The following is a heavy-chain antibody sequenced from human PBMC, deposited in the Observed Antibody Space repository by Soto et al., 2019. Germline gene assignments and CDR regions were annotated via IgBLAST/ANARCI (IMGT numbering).Heavy chain of an antibody. CDR2: ISAYNGNT. V-gene: IGHV1-18*04. CDR3: ARDHLPKWELPDWFDP. CDR1: GYTFTSYG. J-gene: IGHJ5*02. D-gene: IGHD1-26*01. Sequence: QVQLVQSGAEVKKPGASVKVSCKASGYTFTSYGISWVRQAPGQGLEWMGWISAYNGNTNYAQKLQGRVTMTTDTSTSTAYMELGSLRTDDTAVYYCARDHLPKWELPDWFDPWGQGTLVTVSS.